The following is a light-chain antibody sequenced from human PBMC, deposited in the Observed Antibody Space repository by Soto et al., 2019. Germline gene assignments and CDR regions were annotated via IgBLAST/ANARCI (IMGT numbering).Light chain of an antibody. Sequence: EIVLTQSPGTLSLSSGERATLSCRASQSVSSNYLAWYQQKPGQAPRLLIFGASSRATGIPDRFSGSGSGTDFTLTSRRLQPEDFAVYYCQQYGSSPLTFGGGTKVEI. V-gene: IGKV3-20*01. J-gene: IGKJ4*01. CDR2: GAS. CDR3: QQYGSSPLT. CDR1: QSVSSNY.